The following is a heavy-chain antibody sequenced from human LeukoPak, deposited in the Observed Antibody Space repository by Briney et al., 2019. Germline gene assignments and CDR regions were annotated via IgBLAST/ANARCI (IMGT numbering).Heavy chain of an antibody. CDR3: ARMAMVTGLIDY. D-gene: IGHD5-18*01. J-gene: IGHJ4*02. CDR2: IYYSGST. V-gene: IGHV4-59*01. Sequence: SETLSLTCTVSGGSISSYYWSWIRQPPGKGLEWIGYIYYSGSTNYNPSLKSRVTISVDTSKNQFSLKLSSVTAADTAVYYCARMAMVTGLIDYWGQGTLVTVSS. CDR1: GGSISSYY.